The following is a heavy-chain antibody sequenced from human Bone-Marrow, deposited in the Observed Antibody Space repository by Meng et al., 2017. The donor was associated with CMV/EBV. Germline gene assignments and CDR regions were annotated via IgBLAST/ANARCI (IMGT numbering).Heavy chain of an antibody. D-gene: IGHD2-2*01. CDR2: IYHSGST. J-gene: IGHJ6*02. Sequence: SETLSLTCAVYGGSFSGYYWSWIRQPPGKGLEWIGEIYHSGSTNYNPSLKSRVTISVDTSKNQFSLKLSSVTAADTAVYYCARGRYCSSTNCVNTVLYYYYGMDVWGQGTTVTVSS. CDR3: ARGRYCSSTNCVNTVLYYYYGMDV. CDR1: GGSFSGYY. V-gene: IGHV4-34*01.